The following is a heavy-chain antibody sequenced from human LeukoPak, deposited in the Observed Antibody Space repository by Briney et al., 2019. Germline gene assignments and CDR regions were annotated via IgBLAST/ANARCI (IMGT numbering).Heavy chain of an antibody. V-gene: IGHV3-30*04. CDR2: ISYDGSNK. CDR3: ARDFGCSGGSCPNYYYYYGMDV. Sequence: GRSLRLPCAASGFTFSSYAMHWVRQAPGKGLEWVAVISYDGSNKYCADSVKGRFTISRDNSKNTLYLQMNSLRAEDTAVYYCARDFGCSGGSCPNYYYYYGMDVWGQGTTVTVSS. D-gene: IGHD2-15*01. CDR1: GFTFSSYA. J-gene: IGHJ6*02.